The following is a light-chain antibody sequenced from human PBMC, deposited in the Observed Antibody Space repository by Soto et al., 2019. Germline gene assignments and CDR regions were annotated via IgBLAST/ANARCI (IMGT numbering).Light chain of an antibody. V-gene: IGKV3-20*01. Sequence: PGERVTLSCRASQSVSSSYLAWHQQKPGQTPRLLVYGASNRATGIPDRFSGSGSGTDFTLTNSRLQPDDPALSFRKEHVTSPITFEQRTRLEIK. J-gene: IGKJ5*01. CDR1: QSVSSSY. CDR3: KEHVTSPIT. CDR2: GAS.